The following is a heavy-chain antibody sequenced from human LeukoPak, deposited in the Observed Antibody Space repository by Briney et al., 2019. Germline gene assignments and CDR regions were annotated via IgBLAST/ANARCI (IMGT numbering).Heavy chain of an antibody. D-gene: IGHD6-6*01. J-gene: IGHJ6*03. CDR2: IIPIFGTA. Sequence: ASVKVSCKASGGTFSSYAISWVRQAPGQGLEWMGGIIPIFGTANYAQKFQGRVTITTDESTSTAYMELSSLRSEDTAVYYCAAPLKYSSSSSSYYYYMDVWGKGTTVTVSS. V-gene: IGHV1-69*05. CDR3: AAPLKYSSSSSSYYYYMDV. CDR1: GGTFSSYA.